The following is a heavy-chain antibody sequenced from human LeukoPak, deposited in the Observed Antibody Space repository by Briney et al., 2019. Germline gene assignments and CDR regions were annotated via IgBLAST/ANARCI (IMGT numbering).Heavy chain of an antibody. CDR1: GGSLRSYY. CDR2: IYYSEST. D-gene: IGHD4-11*01. V-gene: IGHV4-59*01. Sequence: SETLSLTCTVSGGSLRSYYWSWLRQPPGKGLEWIGYIYYSESTNYNPLLKGRVTISVDTSKNQFSLKLSSVTAADTAVYYCARVSMTAVSFYFDFGGEGTLVTVS. J-gene: IGHJ4*02. CDR3: ARVSMTAVSFYFDF.